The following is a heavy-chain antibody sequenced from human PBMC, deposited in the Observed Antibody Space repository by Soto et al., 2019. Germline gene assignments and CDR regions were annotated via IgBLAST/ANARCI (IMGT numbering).Heavy chain of an antibody. CDR3: SKETASFNDH. D-gene: IGHD1-1*01. J-gene: IGHJ4*02. Sequence: EVQLVESGGGLVLPGGSLRLSCAASGFTFSGYWMHWVRQAPGEGLVWVSRINPDGSIANYADSVKGRFTISRDNAKNTLFLVMNGLRAEDTAVYYCSKETASFNDHWGQGTLVTVSS. CDR1: GFTFSGYW. CDR2: INPDGSIA. V-gene: IGHV3-74*01.